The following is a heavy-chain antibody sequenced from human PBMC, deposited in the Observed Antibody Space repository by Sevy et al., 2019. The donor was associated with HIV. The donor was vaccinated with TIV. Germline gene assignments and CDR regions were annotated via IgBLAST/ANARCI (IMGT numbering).Heavy chain of an antibody. CDR1: GFTFGVYS. J-gene: IGHJ4*02. Sequence: GGSLRLSCTASGFTFGVYSMSWVRQAPGKGLEWVSTFSFGCGRINYADSVKGRFTISRDDSKNTLYLQMNSLRAEDTAVYYCAREGCTKPHDYWGQGTLVTVSS. D-gene: IGHD2-8*01. CDR2: FSFGCGRI. CDR3: AREGCTKPHDY. V-gene: IGHV3-23*01.